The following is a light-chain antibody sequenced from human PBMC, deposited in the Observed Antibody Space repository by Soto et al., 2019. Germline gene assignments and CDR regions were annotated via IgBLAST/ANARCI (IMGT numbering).Light chain of an antibody. J-gene: IGLJ3*02. V-gene: IGLV2-11*01. CDR3: CSYAGDYTWV. CDR2: DVS. Sequence: QSALTQPRSVSGSPGQSVTISCTGTSSGVGGYNYVSWYQQHPGKAPKLMIYDVSKRPSGVPDRFFGSKSGNTASLTISGLQAEDEADYYCCSYAGDYTWVFGGGTKLTVL. CDR1: SSGVGGYNY.